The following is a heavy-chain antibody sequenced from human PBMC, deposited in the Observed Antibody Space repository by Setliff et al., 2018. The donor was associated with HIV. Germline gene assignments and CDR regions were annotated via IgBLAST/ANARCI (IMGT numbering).Heavy chain of an antibody. CDR3: AMFSSSSG. Sequence: GGSLRLSCAASGFTFSRYWMHWVRQAPGQGLVWVSGINNDTTTTTYGDSVKGRFSISRDNAKNTLYLQMNGLRGDDTAVYYCAMFSSSSGWGQGTQVTVSS. CDR1: GFTFSRYW. J-gene: IGHJ4*02. D-gene: IGHD6-6*01. CDR2: INNDTTTT. V-gene: IGHV3-74*01.